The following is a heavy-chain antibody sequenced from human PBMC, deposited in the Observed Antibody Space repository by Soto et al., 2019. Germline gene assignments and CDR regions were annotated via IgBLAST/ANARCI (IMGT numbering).Heavy chain of an antibody. CDR1: GFTFSSYA. Sequence: PGGSLRLSCSASGFTFSSYAMHWVRQAPGKGLEYVSAISSNGGSTYYADSVKGRFTISRDNSKDTLYLQMSSLRAEDTAVYYCVKGSSSSWYESRVDPWGQGTLVTVSS. V-gene: IGHV3-64D*08. CDR3: VKGSSSSWYESRVDP. D-gene: IGHD6-13*01. J-gene: IGHJ5*02. CDR2: ISSNGGST.